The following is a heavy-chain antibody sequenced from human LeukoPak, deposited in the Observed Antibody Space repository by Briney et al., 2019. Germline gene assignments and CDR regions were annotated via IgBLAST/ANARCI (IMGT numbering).Heavy chain of an antibody. CDR2: IKEDGSET. CDR1: GFSISNYW. J-gene: IGHJ6*02. V-gene: IGHV3-7*01. Sequence: GGSLRLSCAGSGFSISNYWMTWVRQAPGKGLEWVANIKEDGSETYYVDSVKGRFTISRDNTKSSLYLQMRSLRAEDTAVYYCAKASSTLRFLGYYYGMDVWGQGTTVTASS. CDR3: AKASSTLRFLGYYYGMDV. D-gene: IGHD3-3*01.